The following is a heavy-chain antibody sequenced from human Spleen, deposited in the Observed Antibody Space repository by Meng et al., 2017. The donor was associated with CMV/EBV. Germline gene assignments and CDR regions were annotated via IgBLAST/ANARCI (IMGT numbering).Heavy chain of an antibody. J-gene: IGHJ6*02. Sequence: GESLKISCAASGFTFSDYYMSWIRQAPGKGLEWVSYISSSGSTIYYADSVKGRFTISRDNSNNTLYLQMNSLRAEDTAVYYCARDFGSYGSYYYGMDVWGQGTTVTVSS. CDR3: ARDFGSYGSYYYGMDV. D-gene: IGHD5-18*01. CDR2: ISSSGSTI. V-gene: IGHV3-11*04. CDR1: GFTFSDYY.